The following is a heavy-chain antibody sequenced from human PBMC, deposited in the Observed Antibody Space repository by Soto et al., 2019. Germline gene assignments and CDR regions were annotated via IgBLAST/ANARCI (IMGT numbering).Heavy chain of an antibody. D-gene: IGHD1-26*01. Sequence: QVQLVESGGGVVQPGTSLRLSCEASGFAFNKFGMHWVRQAPGKGLEWVAFISYDGSYQYYADSVQGRLTTTRDNSMNTLNMHLNSLRREDTAVYYCAKGGEVGGVLGDHWGQGTLVTVSS. V-gene: IGHV3-30*18. CDR2: ISYDGSYQ. CDR1: GFAFNKFG. CDR3: AKGGEVGGVLGDH. J-gene: IGHJ4*02.